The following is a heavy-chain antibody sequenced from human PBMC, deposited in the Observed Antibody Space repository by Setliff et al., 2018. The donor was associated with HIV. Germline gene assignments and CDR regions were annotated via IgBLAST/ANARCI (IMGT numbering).Heavy chain of an antibody. CDR1: GFTVSSNY. J-gene: IGHJ4*02. V-gene: IGHV3-66*01. CDR3: RMGHYDGSD. D-gene: IGHD5-12*01. Sequence: PGGSLRLSCAVSGFTVSSNYMNWVRQAPGKGLQWVSVLYSGGYTHYADSVRGRFTISRDNSKNTIYLQMDSLRAEDTAVYYCRMGHYDGSDWGQGTLVTVSS. CDR2: LYSGGYT.